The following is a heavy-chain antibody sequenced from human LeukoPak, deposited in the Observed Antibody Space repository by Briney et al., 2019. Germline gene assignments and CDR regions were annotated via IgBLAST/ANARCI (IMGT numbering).Heavy chain of an antibody. CDR3: AREVWVAAAENRFDP. J-gene: IGHJ5*02. V-gene: IGHV3-21*01. D-gene: IGHD6-13*01. CDR2: ISSSSSYI. Sequence: NPGGSLRLSCAASGFTFSSYSMNWVRQAPGKGLEWVSSISSSSSYIYYADSVKGRFTISRDNAKNSLYLQMNSLRAEDTAVYYCAREVWVAAAENRFDPWGQGTLVTVSS. CDR1: GFTFSSYS.